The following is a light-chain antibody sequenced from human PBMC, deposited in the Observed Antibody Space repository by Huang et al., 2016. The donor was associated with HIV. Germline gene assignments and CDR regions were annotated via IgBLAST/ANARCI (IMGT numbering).Light chain of an antibody. J-gene: IGKJ1*01. Sequence: ETVMTQSPATLSVSPGERATLSCRASQSVNSALAGYQQKPGQAPRLLVYGSSTRATGIPARFSGRWSVTEFTLTISRLQYEDVAVYYCQQYNTWWTFGQGSNVEIK. CDR2: GSS. CDR3: QQYNTWWT. V-gene: IGKV3-15*01. CDR1: QSVNSA.